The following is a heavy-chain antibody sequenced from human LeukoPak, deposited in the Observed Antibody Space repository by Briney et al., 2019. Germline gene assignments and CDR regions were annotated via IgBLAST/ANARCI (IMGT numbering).Heavy chain of an antibody. V-gene: IGHV3-30*02. D-gene: IGHD3-10*01. Sequence: PGGSLRLSCAASGLTFINFGMHWVRQAPGKGLEWVAFIRNDGSIRYYADSLKGRFTISRDNSKNTLYLQMSSLRVDDTAVYYCAKGRAGMVRGVCDYWGQGTLVTVSS. CDR3: AKGRAGMVRGVCDY. CDR2: IRNDGSIR. J-gene: IGHJ4*02. CDR1: GLTFINFG.